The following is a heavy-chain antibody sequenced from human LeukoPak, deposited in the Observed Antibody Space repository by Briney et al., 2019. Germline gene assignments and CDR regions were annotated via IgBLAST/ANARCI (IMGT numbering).Heavy chain of an antibody. CDR3: ARDLWPAWYFDL. Sequence: SETLSLTCTVSGGSISSYYWSWIRQPAGKGLEWIGRIYTSGSTNYNPSLKSRVTMSVDTSKNQFSLKLSSVTAADTAVYYRARDLWPAWYFDLWGRGTLVTVSS. CDR1: GGSISSYY. J-gene: IGHJ2*01. CDR2: IYTSGST. V-gene: IGHV4-4*07. D-gene: IGHD2-21*01.